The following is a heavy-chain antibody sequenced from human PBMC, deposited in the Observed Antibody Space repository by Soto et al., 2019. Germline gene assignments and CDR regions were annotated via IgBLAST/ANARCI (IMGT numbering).Heavy chain of an antibody. J-gene: IGHJ5*02. D-gene: IGHD5-12*01. Sequence: QVQLRESGPGLVKPSQTLSLTCSVSGASVAGGSYYWSWVRQPPGKGLEWIGYIPSRGRPFYTPSPTSRGTMSADTSKNQLSLQLTSVTAADTAVYYCARDTYSGYAFGLWGQGTLVTVSS. V-gene: IGHV4-30-4*01. CDR2: IPSRGRP. CDR1: GASVAGGSYY. CDR3: ARDTYSGYAFGL.